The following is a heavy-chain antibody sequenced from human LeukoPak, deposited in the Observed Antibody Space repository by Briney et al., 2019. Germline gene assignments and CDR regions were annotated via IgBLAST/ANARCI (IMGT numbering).Heavy chain of an antibody. CDR1: GLTFRNYG. Sequence: PGGSLRLSCAVSGLTFRNYGMHWVRQAPGKGLEWVAVIWYDGSNKYCADSVKGRFTISRDNSKNTLYLQMNSLRAEDTAVYYCVGGSYARYWGQGTLVTVSS. CDR3: VGGSYARY. V-gene: IGHV3-33*01. D-gene: IGHD1-26*01. J-gene: IGHJ4*02. CDR2: IWYDGSNK.